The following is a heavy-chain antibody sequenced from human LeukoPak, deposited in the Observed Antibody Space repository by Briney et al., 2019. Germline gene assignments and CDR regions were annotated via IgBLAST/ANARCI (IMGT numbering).Heavy chain of an antibody. J-gene: IGHJ4*02. CDR1: GFAFSSYG. V-gene: IGHV3-30*18. D-gene: IGHD2-15*01. CDR2: ISYDGSNK. Sequence: GGSLRLSCAASGFAFSSYGMHWVRQGPGKGLEWVAVISYDGSNKYYADSVKGRFTISRDNSKNPLYLQMNSLIAEDTAVYYCAKDRGYCTGGNCYWGNYFDYWGQGTLVTVSS. CDR3: AKDRGYCTGGNCYWGNYFDY.